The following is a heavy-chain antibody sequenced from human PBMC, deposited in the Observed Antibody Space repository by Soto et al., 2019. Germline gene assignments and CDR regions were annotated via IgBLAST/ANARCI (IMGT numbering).Heavy chain of an antibody. J-gene: IGHJ6*02. CDR3: ARDPPFSGILRGTPLMDV. Sequence: GASVKVSCQASGYRFNNHNIHWVRQAPGQGFEWMGMFNPSGGSPDYAQKFQGRLTMTTDTSTSTAYMELRSLTSDDTAVYYCARDPPFSGILRGTPLMDVWRQGTTVTVAS. CDR2: FNPSGGSP. CDR1: GYRFNNHN. D-gene: IGHD4-17*01. V-gene: IGHV1-46*02.